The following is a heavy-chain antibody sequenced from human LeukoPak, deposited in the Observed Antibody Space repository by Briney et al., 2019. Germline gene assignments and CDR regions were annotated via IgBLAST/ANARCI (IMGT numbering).Heavy chain of an antibody. V-gene: IGHV4-31*03. Sequence: SETLSLTCTVSGGSISSGGYYWSWIRQHPGKGLEWIGYIYYSGSTYYNPSLKSRVTISVDTSKNQFSLKLSSVTAADTAVYYCARVLRDIVVVPAAIAAFDIWGQGTMVTVSS. CDR2: IYYSGST. J-gene: IGHJ3*02. CDR1: GGSISSGGYY. CDR3: ARVLRDIVVVPAAIAAFDI. D-gene: IGHD2-2*02.